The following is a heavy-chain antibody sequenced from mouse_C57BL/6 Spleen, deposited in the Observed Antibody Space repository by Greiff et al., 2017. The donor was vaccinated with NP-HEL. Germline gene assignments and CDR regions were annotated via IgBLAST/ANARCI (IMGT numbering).Heavy chain of an antibody. D-gene: IGHD5-1*01. V-gene: IGHV1-19*01. J-gene: IGHJ4*01. CDR3: ARQGVLSEDMDY. CDR1: GYTFTDYY. Sequence: VHVKQSGPVLVKPGASVKMSCKASGYTFTDYYMNWVKQSHGKSLEWIGVINPYNGGTSYNQKFKGKATLTVDKSSSTAYMELNSLTSEDSAVYYCARQGVLSEDMDYWGQGTSVTVSS. CDR2: INPYNGGT.